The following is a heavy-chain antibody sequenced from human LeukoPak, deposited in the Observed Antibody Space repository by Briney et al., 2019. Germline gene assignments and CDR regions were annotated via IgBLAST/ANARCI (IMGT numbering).Heavy chain of an antibody. CDR2: ISSSSTYK. V-gene: IGHV3-21*01. CDR1: GFMFNSYV. J-gene: IGHJ4*02. D-gene: IGHD2-15*01. Sequence: GGSLRLSCAASGFMFNSYVMNWVRQAPGKGLEWVSSISSSSTYKNYADSVRGRFTISRDNAKDLLYLQMNSLRAEVTAVYYCTRAFEGYCSSGRCPDFDYWGQGALVTVSS. CDR3: TRAFEGYCSSGRCPDFDY.